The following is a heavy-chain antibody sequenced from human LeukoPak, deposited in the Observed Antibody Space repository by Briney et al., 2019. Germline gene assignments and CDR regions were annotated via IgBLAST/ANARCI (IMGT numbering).Heavy chain of an antibody. CDR2: INPNSGGT. CDR1: GYTFTGYY. V-gene: IGHV1-2*02. J-gene: IGHJ5*02. Sequence: ASVKVSCKASGYTFTGYYMHWVRQAPGQGLEWMGWINPNSGGTNYAQKFQGRVTMTRDTSISTAYMELSRLRSDDTAVYYCARDKGVRGQGGGWFDPWGQGTLVTVSS. D-gene: IGHD3-10*01. CDR3: ARDKGVRGQGGGWFDP.